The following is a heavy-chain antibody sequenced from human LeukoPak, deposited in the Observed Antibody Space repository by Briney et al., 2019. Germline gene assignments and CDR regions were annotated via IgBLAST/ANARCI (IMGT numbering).Heavy chain of an antibody. Sequence: GGSLRLSCGASGFTFSAYSMNWVRQAPGQGLEWVSSITSSSSSTYYADSVKGRFTISRDNAKNSLYLQMNILRAEDTAVYFCARFETCQCDDVFDIWGQGTMVTVSS. CDR1: GFTFSAYS. D-gene: IGHD3-9*01. CDR2: ITSSSSST. CDR3: ARFETCQCDDVFDI. V-gene: IGHV3-21*01. J-gene: IGHJ3*02.